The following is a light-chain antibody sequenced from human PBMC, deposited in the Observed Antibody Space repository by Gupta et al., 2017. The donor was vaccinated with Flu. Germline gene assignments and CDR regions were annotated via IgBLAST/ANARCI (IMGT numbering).Light chain of an antibody. J-gene: IGKJ1*01. CDR3: QQVTTFPRT. Sequence: QMTQSASYVSASVGDRVSIACRACQGISNWLAWYQQKPGKAPNLLIYSASTLRSVVPSRFSGSGSWTDFTLTISSLQPEDFATDYCQQVTTFPRTFGQGTKVEIK. V-gene: IGKV1-12*01. CDR1: QGISNW. CDR2: SAS.